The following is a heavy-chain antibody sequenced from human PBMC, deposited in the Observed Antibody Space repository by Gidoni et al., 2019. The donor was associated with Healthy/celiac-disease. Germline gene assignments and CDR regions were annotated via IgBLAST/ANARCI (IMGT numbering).Heavy chain of an antibody. D-gene: IGHD6-19*01. CDR2: ISGSGGST. CDR1: GFTFSSYA. CDR3: AKGSEIAVAVSFDY. V-gene: IGHV3-23*01. Sequence: EVQLLESGGGLVQPGGSLRLSCAASGFTFSSYAMSWVRQAQGKGLGWVSAISGSGGSTYYADSVKGRFTISRDNSKNTLYLQMNSLRAEDTAVYYCAKGSEIAVAVSFDYWGQGTLVTVSS. J-gene: IGHJ4*02.